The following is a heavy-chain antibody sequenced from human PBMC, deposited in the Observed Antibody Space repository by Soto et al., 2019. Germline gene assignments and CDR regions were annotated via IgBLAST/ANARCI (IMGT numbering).Heavy chain of an antibody. Sequence: SVKVSCKASGFTFSKYAVHWVRQARGQHLEWIGWIVAGSGNTNYAQKFQERVTLTRDMSTSTAYMQLSSLRSEDTAVYYCAVTFPSESYWSYAFDIWGQGTMVTVSS. CDR2: IVAGSGNT. V-gene: IGHV1-58*01. CDR1: GFTFSKYA. D-gene: IGHD1-26*01. J-gene: IGHJ3*02. CDR3: AVTFPSESYWSYAFDI.